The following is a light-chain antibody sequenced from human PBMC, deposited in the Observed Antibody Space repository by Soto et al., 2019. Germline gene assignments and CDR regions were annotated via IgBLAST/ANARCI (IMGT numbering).Light chain of an antibody. J-gene: IGLJ3*02. CDR3: CSYAGSYAWV. V-gene: IGLV2-11*01. Sequence: QSVLTQPRSVSGSPGQSVTISCTGTSSDVGGYNYVSWYQQHPVKAPKLMIYDVSKRPSGVPDRFSGSKSGNTASLTISGLQAEDEADYYCCSYAGSYAWVFGGGTKSPS. CDR2: DVS. CDR1: SSDVGGYNY.